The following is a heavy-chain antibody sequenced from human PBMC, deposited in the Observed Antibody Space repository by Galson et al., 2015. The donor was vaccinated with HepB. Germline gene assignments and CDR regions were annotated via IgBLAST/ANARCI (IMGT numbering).Heavy chain of an antibody. Sequence: SLRLSCAASGFTVSSNYMSWVRQAPGKGLEWVSVIYSGGSTYYADSVKGRFTISRDNSKNTLYLQMNSLRAEDTAVYYCARVVRGDYGDYGPNYYYYYYMDVWGKGTTVTVSS. CDR2: IYSGGST. CDR3: ARVVRGDYGDYGPNYYYYYYMDV. D-gene: IGHD4-17*01. CDR1: GFTVSSNY. J-gene: IGHJ6*03. V-gene: IGHV3-53*01.